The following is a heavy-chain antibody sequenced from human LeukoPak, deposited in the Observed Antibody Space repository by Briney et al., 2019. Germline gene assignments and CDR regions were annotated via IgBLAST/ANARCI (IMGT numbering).Heavy chain of an antibody. J-gene: IGHJ4*02. V-gene: IGHV1-2*02. D-gene: IGHD6-13*01. CDR1: GYTFSGYY. Sequence: ASVKVSCKASGYTFSGYYMHWVRQAPGQGLEWMGWINPNSGGTNYAQKFQGRVTMTRDTSISTAYMELSRLRSDDTAVYYCARRGIAAAGIDYWGQGTLVTVSS. CDR2: INPNSGGT. CDR3: ARRGIAAAGIDY.